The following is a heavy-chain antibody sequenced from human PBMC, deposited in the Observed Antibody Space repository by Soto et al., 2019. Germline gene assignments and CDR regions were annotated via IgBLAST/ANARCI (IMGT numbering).Heavy chain of an antibody. CDR1: GFTFSNYE. V-gene: IGHV3-48*03. CDR3: ASFWSGTYYGMDV. Sequence: PGGSLRLSCAASGFTFSNYEMNWVRQAPGKGLEWVSYISSSGTTIYYADSVKGRFTISRDNARNSLYLQMNSLRAEDTAAYYCASFWSGTYYGMDVWGQGTTVTVSS. J-gene: IGHJ6*02. D-gene: IGHD3-3*01. CDR2: ISSSGTTI.